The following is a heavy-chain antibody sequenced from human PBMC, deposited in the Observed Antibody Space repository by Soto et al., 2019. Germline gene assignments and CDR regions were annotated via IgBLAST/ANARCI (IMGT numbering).Heavy chain of an antibody. CDR3: ARMGYYDFWSGPTSAFDY. Sequence: SETLSLTCAVYGGSFSGYYWSWIRQPPGKGLEWIGEINHSGSTNCNPSLKSRVTISVDTSKNQFSLKLSSVTAADTAVYYCARMGYYDFWSGPTSAFDYWGQGTLVTVSS. D-gene: IGHD3-3*01. J-gene: IGHJ4*02. CDR1: GGSFSGYY. V-gene: IGHV4-34*01. CDR2: INHSGST.